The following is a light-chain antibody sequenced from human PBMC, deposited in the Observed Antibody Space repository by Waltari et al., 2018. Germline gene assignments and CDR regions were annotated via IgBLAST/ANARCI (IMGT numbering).Light chain of an antibody. V-gene: IGLV2-23*01. CDR3: CSYAGSYTWV. CDR1: SSDVGNYNL. Sequence: QSALTQPASVSGSPGQSITISCTGTSSDVGNYNLVSWYQQYPGKAPKVMIYDDNRRPSGVSARFSGPKSGNTASLTISGVQAEDEADYYCCSYAGSYTWVFGGGTKLTVL. J-gene: IGLJ3*02. CDR2: DDN.